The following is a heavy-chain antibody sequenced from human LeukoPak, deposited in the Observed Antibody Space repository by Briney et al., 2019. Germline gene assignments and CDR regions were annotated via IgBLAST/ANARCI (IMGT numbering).Heavy chain of an antibody. CDR2: INHSGST. Sequence: SETLSLTCAVYGGSFSGYYWSWIRQPPGKGLEWIGEINHSGSTNHNPSLKSRVTISVDTSKNQFSLKLSSVTAADTAVYYCARHLLAEALDPWGQGTLVTVSS. CDR1: GGSFSGYY. V-gene: IGHV4-34*01. CDR3: ARHLLAEALDP. J-gene: IGHJ5*02. D-gene: IGHD6-19*01.